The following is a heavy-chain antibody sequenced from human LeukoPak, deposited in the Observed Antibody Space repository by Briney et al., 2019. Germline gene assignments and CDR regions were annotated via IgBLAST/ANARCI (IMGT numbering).Heavy chain of an antibody. J-gene: IGHJ4*02. CDR2: INGDGRII. Sequence: GGSLRLSCAASGFTFSSNWMHWVRQAPGKGLVWISRINGDGRIIEHAESVKGRFTISRNNADNTLHLQMNSLRAEDTAVYYCARDRGPENYDFWSGSSFFDYWGQGTLVTVSS. CDR1: GFTFSSNW. V-gene: IGHV3-74*03. D-gene: IGHD3-3*01. CDR3: ARDRGPENYDFWSGSSFFDY.